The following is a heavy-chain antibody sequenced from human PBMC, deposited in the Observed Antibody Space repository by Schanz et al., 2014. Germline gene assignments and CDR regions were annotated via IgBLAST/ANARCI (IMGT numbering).Heavy chain of an antibody. Sequence: QVQLVQSGAEVKKPGASVRVSCKASGYTFTTYAMSWVRQAPGQGLEWMGWISVYNHNKEYDQKFQGRVTMTTDTSTSTAYMALTALRSDDTAVYDCAREHQFVDPDDLYYFDSWGQGTLVTVSS. CDR1: GYTFTTYA. V-gene: IGHV1-18*01. CDR2: ISVYNHNK. CDR3: AREHQFVDPDDLYYFDS. D-gene: IGHD1-1*01. J-gene: IGHJ4*01.